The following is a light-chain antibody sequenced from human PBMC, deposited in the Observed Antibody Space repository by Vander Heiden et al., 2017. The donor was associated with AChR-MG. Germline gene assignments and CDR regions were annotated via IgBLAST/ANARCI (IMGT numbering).Light chain of an antibody. V-gene: IGKV1-9*01. CDR3: QQVNRHHT. CDR2: SAS. J-gene: IGKJ5*01. Sequence: DIQLTQSPSFLSASVGDRVTMTCQASEGISTYLVWYQQKPGKAPRLLIYSASTLQSGVPSRFSGSGYGTEFTLTIDGLQAEDFATYHCQQVNRHHTFGQGTRLEIK. CDR1: EGISTY.